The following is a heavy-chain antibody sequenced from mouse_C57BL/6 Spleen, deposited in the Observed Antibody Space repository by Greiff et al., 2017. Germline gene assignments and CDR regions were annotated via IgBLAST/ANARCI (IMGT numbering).Heavy chain of an antibody. J-gene: IGHJ4*01. Sequence: VQVVESGPGLVQPSQSLSITCTVSGFSLTSYGVHWVRQSPGKGLEWLGVIWSGGSTDYNAAFISRLSISKDNSKSQVFFKMNSLQADDTAIYYCASDYDGAMDYWGQGTSVTVSS. D-gene: IGHD2-4*01. CDR1: GFSLTSYG. CDR2: IWSGGST. V-gene: IGHV2-2*01. CDR3: ASDYDGAMDY.